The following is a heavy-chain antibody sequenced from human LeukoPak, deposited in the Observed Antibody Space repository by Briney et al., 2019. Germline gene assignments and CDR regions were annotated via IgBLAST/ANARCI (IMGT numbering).Heavy chain of an antibody. D-gene: IGHD6-13*01. Sequence: PGGSLRLSCAASGFTFSSYWMSWVRQAPGKGLEWVANIKQDGSEKYYVDSVKGRFTISRDNAKNSLYLQMNSLRAEDTAVYYCARGKRRAAAGHAPFDYWGQGTLVTVSS. J-gene: IGHJ4*02. CDR1: GFTFSSYW. V-gene: IGHV3-7*01. CDR2: IKQDGSEK. CDR3: ARGKRRAAAGHAPFDY.